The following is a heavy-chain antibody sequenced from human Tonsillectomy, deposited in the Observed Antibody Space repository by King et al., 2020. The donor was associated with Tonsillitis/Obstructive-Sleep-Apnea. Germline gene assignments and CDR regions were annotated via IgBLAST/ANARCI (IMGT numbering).Heavy chain of an antibody. CDR3: ARGNLDYYGSGSYYSDY. V-gene: IGHV4-34*01. Sequence: VQLQQWGAGLLKPSETLSLTCAVYGGSFRGYYWSWIRQPPGKGLEWIGEINHSGSTNYNPSLKSRVTISVDTSKNQFSLKLSSVTAADTAVYYCARGNLDYYGSGSYYSDYWGQGTLVTVSS. CDR2: INHSGST. CDR1: GGSFRGYY. D-gene: IGHD3-10*01. J-gene: IGHJ4*02.